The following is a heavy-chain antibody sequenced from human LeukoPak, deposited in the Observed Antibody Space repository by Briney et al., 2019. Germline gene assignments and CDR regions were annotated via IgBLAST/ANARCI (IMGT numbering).Heavy chain of an antibody. D-gene: IGHD3-10*01. J-gene: IGHJ4*02. CDR1: GFTFSDHY. CDR3: ARDSNSYGSGATIDY. Sequence: GGSLRLSCAASGFTFSDHYMDWVRQTPGKGLEWVGRSRNKANSYTTEYAASVKGRFTISRDDSKNSLSLQMSSLRAEDTAVYYCARDSNSYGSGATIDYWGQGTLVTVSS. CDR2: SRNKANSYTT. V-gene: IGHV3-72*01.